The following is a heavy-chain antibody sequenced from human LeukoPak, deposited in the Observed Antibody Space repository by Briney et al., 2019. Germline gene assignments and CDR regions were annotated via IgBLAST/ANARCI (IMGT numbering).Heavy chain of an antibody. CDR1: GFIFDNYG. D-gene: IGHD3-22*01. Sequence: PGGSLRLSCAASGFIFDNYGMSWVRQAPGKGLEWVSGINWNGGSTGYADSLKGRFTISRDKAKNSLYLQLNSLRAEDTALYYCARVTVYYDSSGYFDFWGQGTLVTVSS. CDR3: ARVTVYYDSSGYFDF. J-gene: IGHJ4*02. V-gene: IGHV3-20*04. CDR2: INWNGGST.